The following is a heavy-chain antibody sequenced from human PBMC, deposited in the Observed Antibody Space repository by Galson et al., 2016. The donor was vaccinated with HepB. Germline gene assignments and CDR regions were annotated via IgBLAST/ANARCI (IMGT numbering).Heavy chain of an antibody. D-gene: IGHD4-17*01. J-gene: IGHJ6*02. CDR3: ARARGLLHYYYGMDV. CDR1: GFTFNNYG. Sequence: SLRLSCATSGFTFNNYGINWVRQAPGKGLEWVAVISYDGNNRHYADAVKGRFTISRDSSTNTVYLQMNSLRADATAVYFCARARGLLHYYYGMDVWGQGTTVTVSS. CDR2: ISYDGNNR. V-gene: IGHV3-33*08.